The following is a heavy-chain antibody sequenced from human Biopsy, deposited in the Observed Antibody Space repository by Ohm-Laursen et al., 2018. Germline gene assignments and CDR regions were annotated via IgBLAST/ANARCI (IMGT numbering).Heavy chain of an antibody. CDR3: ARHSLDDFWSGAHYYFDY. D-gene: IGHD3-3*01. CDR2: VYYSGST. Sequence: LSLTWGVSGGSISSRNHYWGWLRQPPGKGLEWIGHVYYSGSTFCNSSLESRVTVSVDTSKNQFHLRLTSMSASDTAAYYCARHSLDDFWSGAHYYFDYWGLGTLVTVSS. J-gene: IGHJ4*02. CDR1: GGSISSRNHY. V-gene: IGHV4-39*01.